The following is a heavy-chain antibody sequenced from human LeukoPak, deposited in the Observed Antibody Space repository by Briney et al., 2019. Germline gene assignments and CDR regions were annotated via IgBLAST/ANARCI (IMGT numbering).Heavy chain of an antibody. Sequence: GASVKVSCKASGYTFTGYYIHWVRQAPGQGLQWMGRINPNSGGTNYAQNFQGRVTMTRDTSISTAYMELSSLRSDDTAVYYCATGLSSMTPDYWGQGTLVTVSS. D-gene: IGHD6-6*01. CDR2: INPNSGGT. CDR1: GYTFTGYY. V-gene: IGHV1-2*06. CDR3: ATGLSSMTPDY. J-gene: IGHJ4*02.